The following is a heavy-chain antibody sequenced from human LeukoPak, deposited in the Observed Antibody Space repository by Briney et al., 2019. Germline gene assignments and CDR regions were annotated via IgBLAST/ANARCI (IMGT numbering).Heavy chain of an antibody. CDR2: IKQDGSEK. J-gene: IGHJ4*02. V-gene: IGHV3-7*01. D-gene: IGHD2-21*02. CDR3: AREGVTDFDY. CDR1: GFTFSSYW. Sequence: PGGSLRLSCAASGFTFSSYWMNWVRQAPGKGLEWVANIKQDGSEKFYVDSVKGRFTISRDNAKNSLYLQMNSLRAEDAAVYYCAREGVTDFDYWGQGTLVTVSS.